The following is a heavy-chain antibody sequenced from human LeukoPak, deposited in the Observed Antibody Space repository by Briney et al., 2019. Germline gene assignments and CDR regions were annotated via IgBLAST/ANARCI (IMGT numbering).Heavy chain of an antibody. J-gene: IGHJ5*02. Sequence: SETLSLTCTVSGGSISSHYWSWIRQPPGKGLEWIGYIYYSGSTNYNPSLKSRVTISVDTSKNQFSLKLSSVTAADTAVYYCATTGYYYDSSPSWGQGTLVTVSS. CDR3: ATTGYYYDSSPS. CDR2: IYYSGST. D-gene: IGHD3-22*01. V-gene: IGHV4-59*11. CDR1: GGSISSHY.